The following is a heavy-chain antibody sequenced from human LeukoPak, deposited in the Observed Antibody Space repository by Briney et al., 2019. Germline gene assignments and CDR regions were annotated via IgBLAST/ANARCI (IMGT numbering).Heavy chain of an antibody. CDR2: TYCRSKWYN. CDR3: ARVDCSGDSCYGNWFDP. D-gene: IGHD2-15*01. Sequence: SQTLSLTCAISGDSVSSKSAAWNWIRQSPSRGLEWLGRTYCRSKWYNDYAVSVESRITINPDTSKNQFSLQLNSVTPEDTAVYYCARVDCSGDSCYGNWFDPWGQGTLVTVSS. V-gene: IGHV6-1*01. CDR1: GDSVSSKSAA. J-gene: IGHJ5*02.